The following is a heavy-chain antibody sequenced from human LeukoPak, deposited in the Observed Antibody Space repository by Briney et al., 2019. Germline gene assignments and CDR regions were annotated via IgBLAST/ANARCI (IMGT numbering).Heavy chain of an antibody. Sequence: GGSLRLSCAASGFTVSSNSMTWVRQAPGKGLEWVSALYSDGATYCADSAKGRFTISRDNSKDTLYLQMNSLRAEDTAMYYCARSSRYNYGLFDYWGQGTLVTVSS. J-gene: IGHJ4*02. CDR1: GFTVSSNS. V-gene: IGHV3-53*01. D-gene: IGHD5-18*01. CDR2: LYSDGAT. CDR3: ARSSRYNYGLFDY.